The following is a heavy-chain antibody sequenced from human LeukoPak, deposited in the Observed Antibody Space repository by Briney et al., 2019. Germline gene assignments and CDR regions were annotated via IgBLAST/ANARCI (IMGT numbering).Heavy chain of an antibody. J-gene: IGHJ4*02. CDR1: EFTFDNYA. D-gene: IGHD1-26*01. CDR2: ISGSGYYS. CDR3: AKGVPTGSNYFDF. V-gene: IGHV3-23*01. Sequence: GGSLRLSCAASEFTFDNYAMRWVRQAPGKGRVGLSVISGSGYYSYYADSVKGRFTVSRDNSKTTLYLQMNSLRADDTAVYYCAKGVPTGSNYFDFWGQGTLVTVSS.